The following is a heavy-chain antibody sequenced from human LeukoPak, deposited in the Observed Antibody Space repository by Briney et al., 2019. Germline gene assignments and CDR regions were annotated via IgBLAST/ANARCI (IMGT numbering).Heavy chain of an antibody. D-gene: IGHD1-26*01. V-gene: IGHV1-46*01. CDR1: GYTFISYY. J-gene: IGHJ4*02. CDR2: ISPSGGGT. Sequence: ASVKVSCKASGYTFISYYMHWVRQAAGQGLEWMGRISPSGGGTVYAQKFQGRVTMTRGTTTSTVYMELSSLRSEDTAIYYCAREDSGSYLDIDYWGQGTLVTVSS. CDR3: AREDSGSYLDIDY.